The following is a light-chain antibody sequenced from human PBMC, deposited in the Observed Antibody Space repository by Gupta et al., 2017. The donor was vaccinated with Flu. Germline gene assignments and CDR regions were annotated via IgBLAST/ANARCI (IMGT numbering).Light chain of an antibody. Sequence: EIVXTQSPATLSLSPGDRATLSCWASQSVSSYLAWYQQKPGQAPRLLIYDASSRATGIPARFSGSGSGTDFTLTISSLEPEDFAVYYCQQRSNWPPTFGPGTKVNIK. CDR2: DAS. V-gene: IGKV3-11*01. J-gene: IGKJ3*01. CDR3: QQRSNWPPT. CDR1: QSVSSY.